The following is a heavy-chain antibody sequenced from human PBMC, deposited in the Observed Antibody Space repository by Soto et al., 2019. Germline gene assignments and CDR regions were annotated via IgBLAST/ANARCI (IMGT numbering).Heavy chain of an antibody. D-gene: IGHD3-3*01. Sequence: QVQLVQSGAEVKKPGSSVKVSCKASGGTFSSYAISWVRQAPGQGLEWMGGFIPLFATTNYAQNFQGRVTITADESTTTAYRELSSLRSEDTAVYYCASAVGSGLDRFYFDYWGQGTLVTVSS. CDR2: FIPLFATT. CDR1: GGTFSSYA. V-gene: IGHV1-69*12. J-gene: IGHJ4*02. CDR3: ASAVGSGLDRFYFDY.